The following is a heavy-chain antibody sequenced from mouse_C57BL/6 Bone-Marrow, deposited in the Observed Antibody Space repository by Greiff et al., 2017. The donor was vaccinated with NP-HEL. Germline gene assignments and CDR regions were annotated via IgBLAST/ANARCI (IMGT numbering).Heavy chain of an antibody. D-gene: IGHD1-1*01. V-gene: IGHV1-15*01. CDR3: TRPYGSSYQFAY. CDR2: IDPETGGT. J-gene: IGHJ3*01. CDR1: GYTFTDYE. Sequence: LQESGAELVRPGASVTLSCKASGYTFTDYEMHWVKQTPVHGLEWIGAIDPETGGTAYNQKFKGKAILTADKSSSTAYMELRSLTSEDSAVYYCTRPYGSSYQFAYWGQGTLVTVSA.